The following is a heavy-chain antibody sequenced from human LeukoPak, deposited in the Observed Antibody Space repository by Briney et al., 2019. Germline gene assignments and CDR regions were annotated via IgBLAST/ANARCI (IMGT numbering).Heavy chain of an antibody. V-gene: IGHV6-1*01. J-gene: IGHJ4*02. CDR2: TYYRSKWYN. Sequence: SQTLSLTCAISGDSVSGNSVAWNWIRQSPSRGFEWLGRTYYRSKWYNDYAASVKSRITINPDTSKNQFSLHLNSVTPEDTAVYYCARDRGYVFDYWGQGTLITVSS. D-gene: IGHD5-12*01. CDR1: GDSVSGNSVA. CDR3: ARDRGYVFDY.